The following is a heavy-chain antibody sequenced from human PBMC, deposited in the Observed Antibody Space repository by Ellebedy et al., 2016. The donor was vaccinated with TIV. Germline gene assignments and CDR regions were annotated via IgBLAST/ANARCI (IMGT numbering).Heavy chain of an antibody. CDR3: SRHSSGSGGMHV. J-gene: IGHJ6*02. D-gene: IGHD6-19*01. CDR2: IYYSGVT. Sequence: MPGGSLRLSCTVSGGSITSNSYYRGWIRQPPGKGLEWIGSIYYSGVTYYNPSLKSRITISVDTSKNQFSLRLNSVTAADTATYYCSRHSSGSGGMHVWGQGTTVTVS. V-gene: IGHV4-39*01. CDR1: GGSITSNSYY.